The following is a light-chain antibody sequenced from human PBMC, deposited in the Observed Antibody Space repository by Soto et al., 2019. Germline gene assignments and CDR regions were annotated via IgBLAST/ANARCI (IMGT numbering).Light chain of an antibody. J-gene: IGLJ1*01. CDR2: KNN. CDR1: SSNIETNT. V-gene: IGLV1-44*01. CDR3: QSYDKRLTAYV. Sequence: QSVLTQPPSASGTPGQRVTISCSGSSSNIETNTVNWYQQLPRTAPKLLIYKNNQRPSGVPDRFSGSKSGTSASLAISGLQSEDEADYYCQSYDKRLTAYVFGTGTKVTVL.